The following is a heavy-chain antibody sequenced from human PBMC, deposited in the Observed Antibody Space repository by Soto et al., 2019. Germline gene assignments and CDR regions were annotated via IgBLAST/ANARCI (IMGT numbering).Heavy chain of an antibody. CDR2: IVPIFGTT. Sequence: SVKVSCKASGDTFSSYSISWVRQAPGQGLEWMGGIVPIFGTTVYAPRLQGRMTITADGPTSTSYMELSGLRFEDTAIYYCAANSLGSGSQGDVWGQGTTVTVS. V-gene: IGHV1-69*13. D-gene: IGHD3-3*01. CDR1: GDTFSSYS. CDR3: AANSLGSGSQGDV. J-gene: IGHJ6*02.